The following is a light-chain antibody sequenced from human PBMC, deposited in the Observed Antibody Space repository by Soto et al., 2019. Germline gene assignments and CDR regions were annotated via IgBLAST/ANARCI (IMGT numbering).Light chain of an antibody. CDR1: SSDVGLYDY. V-gene: IGLV2-14*01. CDR3: KSYAGSNTYV. Sequence: QSALAQPASVSGSPGQSITISCTGTSSDVGLYDYVSWYQQHPGKAPQLMIYAVSNRPSGVSNRSSASKSGNTASLTVSGLQAADEADYFCKSYAGSNTYVFGSGTKVTVL. J-gene: IGLJ1*01. CDR2: AVS.